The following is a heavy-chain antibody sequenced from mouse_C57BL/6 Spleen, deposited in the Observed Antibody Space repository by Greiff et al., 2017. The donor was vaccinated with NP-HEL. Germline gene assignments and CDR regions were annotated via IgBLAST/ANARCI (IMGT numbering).Heavy chain of an antibody. CDR1: GFTFSSYA. CDR2: ISDGGSYT. V-gene: IGHV5-4*01. D-gene: IGHD1-1*01. J-gene: IGHJ3*01. Sequence: EVQLVEPGGGLVKPGGSLKLSCAASGFTFSSYAMSWVRQTPEKRLEWVATISDGGSYTYYPDNVKGRFTLTIDTAKNNLYLQKSQLKSEEKAVYYCASDYYGSSGGFAYWGKGTLVTVSA. CDR3: ASDYYGSSGGFAY.